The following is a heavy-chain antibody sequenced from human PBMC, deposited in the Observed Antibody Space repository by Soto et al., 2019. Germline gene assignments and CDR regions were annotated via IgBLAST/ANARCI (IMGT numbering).Heavy chain of an antibody. V-gene: IGHV3-30*18. CDR3: AKEGAALAGAGTSTTFAHSRLGV. D-gene: IGHD6-19*01. CDR2: VTYDGSIK. Sequence: QVQLVESGGGVVQPGRSLRLSCAASGFTFRVYGMNWVRQAPGKGLEWVALVTYDGSIKYYADSVQGRCTISRDKSKNTLYLPMNSLSVEDRAVYYCAKEGAALAGAGTSTTFAHSRLGVWGQGTTVTVSS. J-gene: IGHJ6*02. CDR1: GFTFRVYG.